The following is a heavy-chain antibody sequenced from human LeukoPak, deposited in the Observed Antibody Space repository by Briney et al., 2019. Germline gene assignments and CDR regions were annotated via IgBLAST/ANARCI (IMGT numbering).Heavy chain of an antibody. V-gene: IGHV1-69*05. CDR3: AGDASTEIYSSGWYSRFDP. CDR2: IIPIFGTA. CDR1: GGTFSSYA. J-gene: IGHJ5*02. Sequence: GASVKVSCKASGGTFSSYAISWVRQAPGQGLEWMGGIIPIFGTANYAQKFQGRVTITTDESTSTAYMELSSLRSEDTAVYYCAGDASTEIYSSGWYSRFDPWGQGTLVTVSS. D-gene: IGHD6-19*01.